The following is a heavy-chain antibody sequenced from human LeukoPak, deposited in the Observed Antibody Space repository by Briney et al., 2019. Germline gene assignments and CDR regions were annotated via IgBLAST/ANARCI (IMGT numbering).Heavy chain of an antibody. CDR2: IFHTGST. Sequence: PSGTLSLTCAVSGGSISSSNWWSWVRQPPGKGLEWIGEIFHTGSTNYNPSLKSRLTISVDTSKNQFSLKLNSVTAADTAVYYCARNPHYYDSGGTGDSWGQGTLVTVSS. D-gene: IGHD3-22*01. CDR3: ARNPHYYDSGGTGDS. CDR1: GGSISSSNW. J-gene: IGHJ4*02. V-gene: IGHV4-4*02.